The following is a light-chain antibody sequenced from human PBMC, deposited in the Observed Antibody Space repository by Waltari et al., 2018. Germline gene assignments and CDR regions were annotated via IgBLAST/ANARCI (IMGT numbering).Light chain of an antibody. Sequence: DIQMTQSPSTLSASVGDRVTITCRASQSIGRWLAWYQQSPGRAPKLLLYKSSIFENGVAPRFRGSGAGAEVTLTISSLQPADFATYYCQQYSTYSRTFGQGTKVDVK. CDR1: QSIGRW. CDR2: KSS. J-gene: IGKJ1*01. CDR3: QQYSTYSRT. V-gene: IGKV1-5*03.